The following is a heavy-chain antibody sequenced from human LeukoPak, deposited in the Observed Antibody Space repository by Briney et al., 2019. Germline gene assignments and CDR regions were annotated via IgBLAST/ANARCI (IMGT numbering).Heavy chain of an antibody. J-gene: IGHJ4*02. CDR2: ISGSGGST. CDR3: AKYYYFDWLLWPVDY. CDR1: GFTFSSYA. Sequence: GGSLRLSCAASGFTFSSYAMSWVRQAPGKGLEWVSAISGSGGSTYYADSVKGRFTISRDNSKNTLYLQMNSLRAEDTAVYYCAKYYYFDWLLWPVDYWGQGTLVTVSS. V-gene: IGHV3-23*01. D-gene: IGHD3-9*01.